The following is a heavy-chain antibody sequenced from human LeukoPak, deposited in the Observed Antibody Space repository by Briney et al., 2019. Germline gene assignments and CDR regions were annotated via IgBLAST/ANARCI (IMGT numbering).Heavy chain of an antibody. V-gene: IGHV4-34*01. J-gene: IGHJ4*02. D-gene: IGHD3-22*01. CDR1: GGSISSYY. CDR2: INHSGST. CDR3: VTYYFDSSGPKKNY. Sequence: SETLSLTCTVSGGSISSYYWSWIRQPPGKGLEWIGEINHSGSTNYNPSLKSRVTISVDTSKKQFSLKLSSVTAADTAVYYCVTYYFDSSGPKKNYWGQGTLVTVSS.